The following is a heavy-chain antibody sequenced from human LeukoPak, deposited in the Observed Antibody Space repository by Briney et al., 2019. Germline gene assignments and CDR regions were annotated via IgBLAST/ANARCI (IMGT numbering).Heavy chain of an antibody. CDR2: INPSGGST. Sequence: GASVKVSCKASRYIFTSNYIHSVRQAPGQGLEWMGIINPSGGSTNYAQKLQGRVTMTRDTSTSTVYMELSSLRSEDTAVYYCARDTDYGDDSWFDPWGQGTLVTVSS. J-gene: IGHJ5*02. D-gene: IGHD4-17*01. CDR3: ARDTDYGDDSWFDP. CDR1: RYIFTSNY. V-gene: IGHV1-46*04.